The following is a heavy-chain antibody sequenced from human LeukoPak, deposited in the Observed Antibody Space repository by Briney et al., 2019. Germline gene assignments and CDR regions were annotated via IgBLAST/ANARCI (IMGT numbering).Heavy chain of an antibody. CDR1: GGSFSGYY. J-gene: IGHJ6*03. V-gene: IGHV4-34*01. CDR2: INHMGST. CDR3: ATLGDYSYYYMDV. Sequence: PSETLSLTCAVYGGSFSGYYWSWIRQPPGKGREWIGEINHMGSTNYNPSLKSRVTISVDTSKNQFSLKLSSVTAADTAVYYCATLGDYSYYYMDVWGKGTTVTVSS.